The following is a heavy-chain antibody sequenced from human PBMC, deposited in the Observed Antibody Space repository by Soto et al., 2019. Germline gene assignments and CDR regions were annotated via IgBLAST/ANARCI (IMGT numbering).Heavy chain of an antibody. CDR1: GYTLVMYY. V-gene: IGHV1-46*01. CDR2: INPSGGST. CDR3: ARSPYSSGYYYAIDY. J-gene: IGHJ4*02. Sequence: ASVKVSCKASGYTLVMYYIHWMRQAPGQGLEWMGLINPSGGSTTYAQKFQGRVTMTRDTSTSTVYMDLSSLRSEDTAVYYCARSPYSSGYYYAIDYWGQGTQVTVSS. D-gene: IGHD3-22*01.